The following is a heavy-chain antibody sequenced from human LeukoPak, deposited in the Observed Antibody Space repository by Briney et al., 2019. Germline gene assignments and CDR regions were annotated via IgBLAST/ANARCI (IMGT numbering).Heavy chain of an antibody. D-gene: IGHD3-22*01. CDR1: GFSFSNYG. J-gene: IGHJ4*02. Sequence: GGSLRLSCAASGFSFSNYGMHWVRQAPGKGLEWVAFIQFDGSNKYYADSVKGRFTISRDNSKNTLYLQMNSLRTEDTAVYYCAKAGTYYDSSGYFPPGDYWGQGTLVTVSS. CDR2: IQFDGSNK. V-gene: IGHV3-30*02. CDR3: AKAGTYYDSSGYFPPGDY.